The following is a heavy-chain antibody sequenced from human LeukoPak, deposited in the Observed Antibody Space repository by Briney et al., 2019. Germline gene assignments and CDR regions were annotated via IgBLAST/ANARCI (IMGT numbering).Heavy chain of an antibody. CDR3: ARDSDPIDPLNWFDP. Sequence: GGSLRLSCAASGFTFSSYAMNWVRQAPGKGLEWVAIISHDGRDKYYADSVKGQFTISRDNSKKTLYLQMNSLRPEDTAVYYCARDSDPIDPLNWFDPWGQGTLVTVSS. J-gene: IGHJ5*02. V-gene: IGHV3-30*04. CDR1: GFTFSSYA. CDR2: ISHDGRDK.